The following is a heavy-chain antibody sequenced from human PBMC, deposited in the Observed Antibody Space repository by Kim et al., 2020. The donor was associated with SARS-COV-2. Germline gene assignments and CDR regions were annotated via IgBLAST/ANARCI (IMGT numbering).Heavy chain of an antibody. J-gene: IGHJ4*02. CDR1: GGSISSYY. CDR2: IYYSGGT. V-gene: IGHV4-59*08. CDR3: ARHLGIVGAIFEY. D-gene: IGHD1-26*01. Sequence: SETLSLTCTVSGGSISSYYWSWIRQPPGKGLEWIGYIYYSGGTNYNPSLKSRVTISVATSKNQFSLKLISVTAADTAVYYCARHLGIVGAIFEYWGQGTLVTVSS.